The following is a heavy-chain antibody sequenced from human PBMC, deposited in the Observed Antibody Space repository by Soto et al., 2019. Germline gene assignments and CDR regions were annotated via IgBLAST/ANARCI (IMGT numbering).Heavy chain of an antibody. CDR3: AKDRLKLAPHYFDY. V-gene: IGHV3-74*01. J-gene: IGHJ4*02. CDR2: INSDGSST. CDR1: RFTFSSFW. D-gene: IGHD6-13*01. Sequence: GGSLRLSCAASRFTFSSFWFHWVRQAPGKGLVWVSHINSDGSSTSYADSVKGRFTISRDNSKNTLYLQMNSLRAEDTAVYYCAKDRLKLAPHYFDYWGQGTLVTVSS.